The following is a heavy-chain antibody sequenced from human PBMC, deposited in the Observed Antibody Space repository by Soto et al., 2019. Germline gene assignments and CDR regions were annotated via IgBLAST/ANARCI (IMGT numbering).Heavy chain of an antibody. Sequence: EVQVLESGGGLVQPGGSLRLSCAASGFTFSSYAMSWVRQAPGKGLEWVSAISGSGDSTRYADSVQGRFTISRDTSKHTLYLQMNSLRAEDTAAYYCAKFYYGDYSYYYYGMDVWGQGTTVTVSS. J-gene: IGHJ6*02. CDR3: AKFYYGDYSYYYYGMDV. V-gene: IGHV3-23*01. CDR2: ISGSGDST. D-gene: IGHD4-17*01. CDR1: GFTFSSYA.